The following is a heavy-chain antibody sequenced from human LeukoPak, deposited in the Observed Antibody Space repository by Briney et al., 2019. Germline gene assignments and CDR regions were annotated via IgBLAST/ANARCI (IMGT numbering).Heavy chain of an antibody. CDR2: IYPGDSDT. CDR3: ARGGSGWIFDY. D-gene: IGHD6-19*01. CDR1: GFTFSGSA. J-gene: IGHJ4*02. V-gene: IGHV5-51*01. Sequence: PGGSLRLSCAASGFTFSGSAMHWVRQASGKGLEWMGIIYPGDSDTRYSPSFQGQVTISADKSISTAYLQWSSLKASDTAMYYCARGGSGWIFDYWGQGTLVTVSS.